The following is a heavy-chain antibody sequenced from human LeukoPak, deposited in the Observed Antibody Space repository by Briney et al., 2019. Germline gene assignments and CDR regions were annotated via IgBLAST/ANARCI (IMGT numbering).Heavy chain of an antibody. Sequence: GGSLRLSCAASGFTFSNYEMNWVRQAPGKGLEWVSYISSSGSTIYYADSVKGRFTISRDNAKNSLYLQMDSLRAEDTAVYYCASATIVVVPAATYAFDIWGQGTMVTVSS. D-gene: IGHD2-2*01. CDR3: ASATIVVVPAATYAFDI. V-gene: IGHV3-48*03. CDR1: GFTFSNYE. CDR2: ISSSGSTI. J-gene: IGHJ3*02.